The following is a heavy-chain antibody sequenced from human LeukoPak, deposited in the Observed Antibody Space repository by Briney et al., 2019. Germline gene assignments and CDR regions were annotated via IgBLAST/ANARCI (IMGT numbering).Heavy chain of an antibody. CDR2: IYPGDSDT. D-gene: IGHD3-10*01. CDR1: GYSFTSYW. CDR3: ARLMPLTMVRAQKKTPYYFDY. J-gene: IGHJ4*02. V-gene: IGHV5-51*01. Sequence: MAGESLKISCKGSGYSFTSYWIGWVRQMPGKGLEWMGIIYPGDSDTRYSPSFQGQVTISADKSISTAYLQWSSLKASDTAMYYCARLMPLTMVRAQKKTPYYFDYWGQGTLVTVSS.